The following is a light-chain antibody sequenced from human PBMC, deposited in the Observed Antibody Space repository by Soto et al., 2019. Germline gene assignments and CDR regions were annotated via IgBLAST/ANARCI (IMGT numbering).Light chain of an antibody. CDR2: DAS. Sequence: DIQMTQSPSTLSASVGDRVTITCLASQTIDSWLAWYQQKPGKAPRLLIYDASTLEGGVPSRFSASGSGTEFTLTISSLQPDDFATYYCEQYDSRSPWTFGQGTKVDIK. CDR3: EQYDSRSPWT. J-gene: IGKJ1*01. V-gene: IGKV1-5*01. CDR1: QTIDSW.